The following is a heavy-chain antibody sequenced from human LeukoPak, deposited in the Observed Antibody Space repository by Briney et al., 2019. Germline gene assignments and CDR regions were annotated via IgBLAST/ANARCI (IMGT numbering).Heavy chain of an antibody. CDR1: GGSISSDY. V-gene: IGHV4-4*07. Sequence: SETLSLTCTVSGGSISSDYWSWIRQPAGKGLEWIGRIYTSGSTKFNPSLKSRVTMSVDTSKKQFSMKLSSVTAADTAVYHCARGVQGGRHGFDYWGQGTLVTVSS. D-gene: IGHD3-10*01. CDR2: IYTSGST. J-gene: IGHJ4*02. CDR3: ARGVQGGRHGFDY.